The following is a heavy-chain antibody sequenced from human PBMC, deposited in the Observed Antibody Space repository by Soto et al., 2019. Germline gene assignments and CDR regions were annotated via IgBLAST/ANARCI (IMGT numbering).Heavy chain of an antibody. V-gene: IGHV4-31*03. D-gene: IGHD2-2*01. CDR1: GGSISSGGYY. CDR3: AREVVVSYYYYGMDV. J-gene: IGHJ6*02. CDR2: IYYSGST. Sequence: QVQLQESGPGLVKPSQTLSLTCTVSGGSISSGGYYWSWIRQHPGKGLEWIGYIYYSGSTYYNPSLKRRVTISVDTSKNQFSLKLSSVTAADTAVYYCAREVVVSYYYYGMDVWGQGTTVTVSS.